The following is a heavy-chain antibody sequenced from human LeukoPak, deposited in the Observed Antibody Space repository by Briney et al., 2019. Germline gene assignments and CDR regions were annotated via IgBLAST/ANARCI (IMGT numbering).Heavy chain of an antibody. V-gene: IGHV1-46*01. CDR1: GYTFTSYY. D-gene: IGHD3-10*01. Sequence: ASVKVSCKTSGYTFTSYYIHWVRQAPGQGLEWMGIINPSDDTTAYAQTLQGRVTMTRDTSTSTVYMELRSLRSEDTAVYYCARAITVVRGVVKYDFDYWGQGILVTVSS. CDR2: INPSDDTT. CDR3: ARAITVVRGVVKYDFDY. J-gene: IGHJ4*02.